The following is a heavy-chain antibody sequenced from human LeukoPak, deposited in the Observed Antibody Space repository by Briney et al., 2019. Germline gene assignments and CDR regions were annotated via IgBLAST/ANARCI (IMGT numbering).Heavy chain of an antibody. CDR1: GGSISSSSYY. CDR3: ARQPEYSSSGFLDY. Sequence: SETLSLTCTVSGGSISSSSYYWGWIRQPPGKGLEWIGSTYYSGSTYYNPSLKSRVTISVDTSKNQFSLKLSSVTAADTAVYYCARQPEYSSSGFLDYWGQGALVTVSS. V-gene: IGHV4-39*01. D-gene: IGHD6-6*01. CDR2: TYYSGST. J-gene: IGHJ4*02.